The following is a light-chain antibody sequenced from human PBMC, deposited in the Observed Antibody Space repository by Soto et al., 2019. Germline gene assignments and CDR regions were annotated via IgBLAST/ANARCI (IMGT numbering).Light chain of an antibody. Sequence: EIVLTQSPGTRSLSPGERATLSCRASQSVSNNYLAWYQQKPGQAPRLLIYGASTRATGIPARFSGSGSGTEFTLTISSLQSEDFAVHYCQKYNEWPLTFGGATKVDIK. CDR2: GAS. V-gene: IGKV3-15*01. CDR3: QKYNEWPLT. CDR1: QSVSNN. J-gene: IGKJ4*01.